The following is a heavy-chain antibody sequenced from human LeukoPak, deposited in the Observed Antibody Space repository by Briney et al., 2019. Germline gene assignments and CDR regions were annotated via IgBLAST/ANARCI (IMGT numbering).Heavy chain of an antibody. J-gene: IGHJ5*02. Sequence: PGRSLRLSCAASGFTFSSYGMHWVRQAPGKGLEWVAVISYDGSNKYYADSVKGRFTISRDNSKNTLYLQMNSLRAEDTAVYYCAKDGHGYGCSWFDPWGRGTLVTVSS. CDR2: ISYDGSNK. D-gene: IGHD5-18*01. V-gene: IGHV3-30*18. CDR3: AKDGHGYGCSWFDP. CDR1: GFTFSSYG.